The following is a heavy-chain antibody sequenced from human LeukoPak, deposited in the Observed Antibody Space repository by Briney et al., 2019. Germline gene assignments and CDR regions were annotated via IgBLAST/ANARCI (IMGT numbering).Heavy chain of an antibody. CDR1: GVSFGEYA. J-gene: IGHJ4*02. Sequence: GGSLRLSCTTSGVSFGEYAMSWVRQAPGKGLEWVSGISWNSGSIAYADSVRGRFTISRDNAKNSLYLQMNGLRPEDTALYYCAKGYLIVVADNFDYWGQGTLVTVSS. CDR2: ISWNSGSI. CDR3: AKGYLIVVADNFDY. V-gene: IGHV3-9*01. D-gene: IGHD6-19*01.